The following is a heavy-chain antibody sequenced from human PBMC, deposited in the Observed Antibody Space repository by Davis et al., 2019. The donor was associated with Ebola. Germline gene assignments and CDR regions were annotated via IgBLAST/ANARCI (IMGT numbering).Heavy chain of an antibody. V-gene: IGHV4-39*02. D-gene: IGHD3-9*01. Sequence: SETLSLTCTVSGGSIRSSSHYWGWIRQPPGKGLEWMGSIFRTGTTSYNPSLKSRVTISVDTSKNHFSLKLSSVTAADTAVYYCARVSPYYDILTGYYWGGMDVWGQGTTVTVSS. J-gene: IGHJ6*02. CDR3: ARVSPYYDILTGYYWGGMDV. CDR2: IFRTGTT. CDR1: GGSIRSSSHY.